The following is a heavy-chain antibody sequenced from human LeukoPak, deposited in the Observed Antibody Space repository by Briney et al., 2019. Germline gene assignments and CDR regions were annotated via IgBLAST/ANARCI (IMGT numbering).Heavy chain of an antibody. CDR3: ASGSHYGYSSGWLYY. J-gene: IGHJ4*02. Sequence: PSETLSLTCTVSGGSISSSSYYWGWIRQPPGKGLEWIGSIYYSGSTYYNPSLKSRVTISVDTPKNQFFLRLNSVTAADTAVYYCASGSHYGYSSGWLYYWGQGTLVTVSS. D-gene: IGHD6-19*01. CDR2: IYYSGST. CDR1: GGSISSSSYY. V-gene: IGHV4-39*01.